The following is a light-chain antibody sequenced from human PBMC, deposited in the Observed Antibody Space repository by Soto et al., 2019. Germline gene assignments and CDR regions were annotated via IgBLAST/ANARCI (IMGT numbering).Light chain of an antibody. CDR1: HSVTDSY. V-gene: IGKV3-20*01. CDR2: GAS. Sequence: EIVLTQSPSTVSLSPGERATLSCRASHSVTDSYLAWYQQKPGQAPRLVISGASSRTSGIPDRFSASGSGTDFTLTISRLEPEDFAVYYCQQYSRAPLTFGQGTKVDIK. J-gene: IGKJ1*01. CDR3: QQYSRAPLT.